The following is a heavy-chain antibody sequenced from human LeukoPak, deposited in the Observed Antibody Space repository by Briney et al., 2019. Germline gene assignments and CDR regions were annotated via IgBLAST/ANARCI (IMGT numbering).Heavy chain of an antibody. J-gene: IGHJ4*02. V-gene: IGHV3-30*04. CDR2: ISYDGSNK. CDR1: GFTFSSYA. CDR3: ARDLGYCSGGSCPPGGY. D-gene: IGHD2-15*01. Sequence: SGGSLRLSCAASGFTFSSYAMHWVRQAPGKGLEWVAVISYDGSNKYYADSVKGRFTISRDNSKNTLYLQMNSLRAEDTAVYYCARDLGYCSGGSCPPGGYWGQGTLVTVSS.